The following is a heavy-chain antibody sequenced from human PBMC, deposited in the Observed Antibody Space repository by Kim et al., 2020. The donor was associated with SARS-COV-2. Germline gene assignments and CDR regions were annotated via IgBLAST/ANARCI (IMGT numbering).Heavy chain of an antibody. CDR3: ARAPITMIVVVIGAFDI. Sequence: SETLSLTCTVSGGSISSGGYYWSWIRQHPGKGLEWIGYIYYSGSNYYNPSLKSRVTISVDTSKNQFSLKLGSVTAADTAVYYCARAPITMIVVVIGAFDIWGQGAMVTVSS. CDR1: GGSISSGGYY. J-gene: IGHJ3*02. D-gene: IGHD3-22*01. V-gene: IGHV4-31*03. CDR2: IYYSGSN.